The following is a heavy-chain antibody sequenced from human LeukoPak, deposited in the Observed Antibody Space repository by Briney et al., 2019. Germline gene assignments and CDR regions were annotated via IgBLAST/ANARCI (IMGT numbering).Heavy chain of an antibody. CDR1: GGSFSGVY. Sequence: PSGTLSLTCAVYGGSFSGVYWSWVRQPPGQGLGGIGEINDSGSTNYNPSLRSRVTISVDTSKNQSSPKLSSVTAADTAVYYCARGRPVINRDFWSGYYGAPYYFDYWGQGTLVTVSS. J-gene: IGHJ4*02. D-gene: IGHD3-3*01. V-gene: IGHV4-34*01. CDR2: INDSGST. CDR3: ARGRPVINRDFWSGYYGAPYYFDY.